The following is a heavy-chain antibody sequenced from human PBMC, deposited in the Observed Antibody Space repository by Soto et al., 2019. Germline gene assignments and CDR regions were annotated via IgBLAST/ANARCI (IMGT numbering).Heavy chain of an antibody. J-gene: IGHJ3*02. CDR2: ISGSGGST. CDR3: AKPTETNKRYCTDAFDI. D-gene: IGHD3-9*01. CDR1: GFTFSNYA. V-gene: IGHV3-23*01. Sequence: EVQLLESGGGLVEPGGSLRLSCAASGFTFSNYAMSWVRQAPGKGLEWVSAISGSGGSTYYADSVKGRFTISRDNSKNTLYLQMNSLSAEDTAIYYCAKPTETNKRYCTDAFDIWGQGTIVTVSS.